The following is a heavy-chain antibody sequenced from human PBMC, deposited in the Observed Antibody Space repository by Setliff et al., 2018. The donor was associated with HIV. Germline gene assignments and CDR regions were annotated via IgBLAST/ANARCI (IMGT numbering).Heavy chain of an antibody. D-gene: IGHD3-10*01. J-gene: IGHJ2*01. CDR2: VSYDGTYK. V-gene: IGHV3-30*04. CDR3: AKVFGTSPLVGYFDL. Sequence: GGSLRLSCEASGFNFDLYGFHWVRQAPGKGLEWVAVVSYDGTYKNYADSVKGRFTISRDKSKNTVYLQMNSLRAEDTATYYCAKVFGTSPLVGYFDLWGRGTRVTVSS. CDR1: GFNFDLYG.